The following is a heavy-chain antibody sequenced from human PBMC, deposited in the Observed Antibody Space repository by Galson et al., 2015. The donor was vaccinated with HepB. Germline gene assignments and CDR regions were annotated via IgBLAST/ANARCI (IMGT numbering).Heavy chain of an antibody. CDR2: VDWVDDK. CDR1: GFSLSSSGMC. J-gene: IGHJ6*02. Sequence: PALVKPTQTLTLTCSVSGFSLSSSGMCVNWIRKSPGKALEWLAVVDWVDDKNYNTFLRTRLSISRDTSKNQVVLTMTDTEPADTATYYCARNLDYSDYGPPGCSYYGMDVWGQGTTVTVS. V-gene: IGHV2-70*01. CDR3: ARNLDYSDYGPPGCSYYGMDV. D-gene: IGHD4-11*01.